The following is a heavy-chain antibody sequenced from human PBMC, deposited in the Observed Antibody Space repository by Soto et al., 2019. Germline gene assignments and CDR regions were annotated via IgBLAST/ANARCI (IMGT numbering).Heavy chain of an antibody. CDR1: GFTFSSYA. CDR2: ISGSGGST. J-gene: IGHJ4*02. V-gene: IGHV3-23*01. CDR3: AVRNSMTTVTPDY. D-gene: IGHD4-17*01. Sequence: GGSLRLSCAASGFTFSSYAMSWVRQAPGKGLEWVSAISGSGGSTYYADSVKGRFTISRDNSKNTLYLQMNSLRAEDTAVYYCAVRNSMTTVTPDYWGQGTLVTVSS.